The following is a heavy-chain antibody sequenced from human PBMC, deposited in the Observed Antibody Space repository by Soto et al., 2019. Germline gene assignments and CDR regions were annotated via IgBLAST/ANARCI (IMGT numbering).Heavy chain of an antibody. V-gene: IGHV1-8*01. D-gene: IGHD1-1*01. CDR3: ARERTGTTSMDV. Sequence: QVQLVQSGAEVKKPGASVKVSCKASGYTFTSYDINWVRQATGQGLAWMGWMNPNSGNTGYAQKFRGRVTITRNTSIRTAYMELSSLRSEDTAVYYCARERTGTTSMDVWGQGTTVTVSS. CDR1: GYTFTSYD. CDR2: MNPNSGNT. J-gene: IGHJ6*02.